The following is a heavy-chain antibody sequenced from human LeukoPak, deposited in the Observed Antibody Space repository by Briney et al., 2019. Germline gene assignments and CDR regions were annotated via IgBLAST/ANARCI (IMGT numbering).Heavy chain of an antibody. D-gene: IGHD3-22*01. CDR3: ARRKCYYDSSGYYPRSYGMDV. CDR2: IKQDGSEK. Sequence: PGGSLRLSCAASGFTFSSYWMSWVRQAPGKGRECVVNIKQDGSEKYYVDSVKGRFTISRDNAKNSLYLQMNSLRTENTAVYYWARRKCYYDSSGYYPRSYGMDVWGQGTTVTVSS. V-gene: IGHV3-7*01. J-gene: IGHJ6*02. CDR1: GFTFSSYW.